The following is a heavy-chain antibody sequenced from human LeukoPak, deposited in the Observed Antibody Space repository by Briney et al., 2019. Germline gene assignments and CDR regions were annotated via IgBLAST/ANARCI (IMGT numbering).Heavy chain of an antibody. Sequence: GGSLRLSCAASGFTFSSYSMNWVRQAPGKGLEWVSYISSSSSTIYYADSVKGRFTISRDNAKNSLYLQMNSLRDEDTAVYYYARPDYDILTGYQTDYWGQGTLVTVSS. V-gene: IGHV3-48*02. D-gene: IGHD3-9*01. CDR2: ISSSSSTI. J-gene: IGHJ4*02. CDR1: GFTFSSYS. CDR3: ARPDYDILTGYQTDY.